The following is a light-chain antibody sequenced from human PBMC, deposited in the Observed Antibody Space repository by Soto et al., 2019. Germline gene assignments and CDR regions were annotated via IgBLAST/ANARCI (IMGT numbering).Light chain of an antibody. CDR3: QQYSAWPLT. V-gene: IGKV3-15*01. Sequence: EIVMTQSPAALSESPGERATLFCRASQSVRSNFLAWYQQKPGQAPRLLIYGASTRATGVPGRFSGSGSGKEFTLTLSSLEAEDFAVYYCQQYSAWPLTFGGGTKVEIK. J-gene: IGKJ4*01. CDR2: GAS. CDR1: QSVRSN.